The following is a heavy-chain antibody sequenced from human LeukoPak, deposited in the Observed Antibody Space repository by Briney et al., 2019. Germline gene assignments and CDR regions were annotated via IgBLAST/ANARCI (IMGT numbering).Heavy chain of an antibody. J-gene: IGHJ4*02. CDR3: AKDGAYYYDSSGYYPG. Sequence: PGGSLRLSCAASGFTFSSYAMSWVRQAPRKGLEWVSAIGGSGGSTYYADSVKGRFTISRDNSKNTLYLQMSSLRAEDTAVYYCAKDGAYYYDSSGYYPGWGQGTLDTVSS. CDR2: IGGSGGST. D-gene: IGHD3-22*01. CDR1: GFTFSSYA. V-gene: IGHV3-23*01.